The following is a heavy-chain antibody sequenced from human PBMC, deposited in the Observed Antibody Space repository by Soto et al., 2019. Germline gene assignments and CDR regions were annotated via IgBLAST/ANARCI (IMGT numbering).Heavy chain of an antibody. CDR1: GYTFSNYG. V-gene: IGHV1-18*01. Sequence: ASVKVSCKTSGYTFSNYGITWVRQAPGQPLEWLGWISLYSDGTNYAQKFQGRVSMTTDTSTTTAYMDLRSLRSDDTAVYYCARVVPGAEAWFGPWGQGTLVTVSS. D-gene: IGHD2-2*01. CDR2: ISLYSDGT. CDR3: ARVVPGAEAWFGP. J-gene: IGHJ5*02.